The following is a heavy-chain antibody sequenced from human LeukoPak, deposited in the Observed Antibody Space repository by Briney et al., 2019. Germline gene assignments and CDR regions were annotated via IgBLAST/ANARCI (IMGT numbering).Heavy chain of an antibody. V-gene: IGHV3-23*01. CDR2: ISGSGGST. CDR3: ARGGPVLRFLEWLSPFDY. D-gene: IGHD3-3*01. CDR1: GFTFSSYA. Sequence: GGSLRLSCAASGFTFSSYAMSWVRQAPGKGLEWVSAISGSGGSTYYADSVKGRFTISRDNSKNTLYLQMNSLRAEDTAVYYCARGGPVLRFLEWLSPFDYWGQGTLVTVSS. J-gene: IGHJ4*02.